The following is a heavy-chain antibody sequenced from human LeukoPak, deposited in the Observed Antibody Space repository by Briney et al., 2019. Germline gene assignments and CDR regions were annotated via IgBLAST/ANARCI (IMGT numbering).Heavy chain of an antibody. J-gene: IGHJ3*02. CDR3: ARDRGIGKGRDAFDI. Sequence: PGGSRRLSCAASGFTFSSYAMHWVRQAPGKGLEYVSAISSNGGSTYYANSVKGRFTISRDNSKNTLYLQMGSLRAEDMAVYYCARDRGIGKGRDAFDIWGQGKSVRVPS. CDR2: ISSNGGST. CDR1: GFTFSSYA. D-gene: IGHD3-10*01. V-gene: IGHV3-64*01.